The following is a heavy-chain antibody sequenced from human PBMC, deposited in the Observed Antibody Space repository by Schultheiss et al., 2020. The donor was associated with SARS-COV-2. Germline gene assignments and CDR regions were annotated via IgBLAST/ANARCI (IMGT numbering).Heavy chain of an antibody. CDR3: ARVAPEDPSIDY. J-gene: IGHJ4*02. V-gene: IGHV4-31*03. CDR2: IYYSGST. Sequence: SQTLSLTCTVSGGSISSGGYYWSWIRQHPGKGLEWIGYIYYSGSTYYNPSLKSRVTISVDTSKNQFSLKLSSVTAADTAVYYCARVAPEDPSIDYWGQGTLVTVSS. CDR1: GGSISSGGYY.